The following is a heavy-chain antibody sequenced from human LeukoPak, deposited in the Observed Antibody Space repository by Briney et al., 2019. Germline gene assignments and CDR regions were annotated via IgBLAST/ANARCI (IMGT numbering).Heavy chain of an antibody. V-gene: IGHV6-1*01. D-gene: IGHD4-17*01. J-gene: IGHJ3*02. CDR2: TYYRSKWYN. Sequence: SQTLSLTCAISGDSVSSNGASWNWIRQSPSRGLEWLGRTYYRSKWYNDYAVSVKSRITINPDTSKNQFSLQLNSVSPEDTAVYYCARDRRDYGDPDAFDIWGQGTMVTVSS. CDR3: ARDRRDYGDPDAFDI. CDR1: GDSVSSNGAS.